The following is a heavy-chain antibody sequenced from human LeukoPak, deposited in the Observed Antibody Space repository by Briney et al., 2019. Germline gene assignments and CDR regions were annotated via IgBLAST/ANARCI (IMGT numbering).Heavy chain of an antibody. CDR2: IYTSGST. CDR1: GGSISSGSYY. D-gene: IGHD2-15*01. CDR3: ARVDGSCSGGSCPSGNWFDP. V-gene: IGHV4-61*02. Sequence: PSETLSLTCTVSGGSISSGSYYWSWIRQPAGKGLEWIGRIYTSGSTNYNPSLKSRVTISVDTSKNQFSLKLNSVTAADTAVYYCARVDGSCSGGSCPSGNWFDPWGQGTLVTVSS. J-gene: IGHJ5*02.